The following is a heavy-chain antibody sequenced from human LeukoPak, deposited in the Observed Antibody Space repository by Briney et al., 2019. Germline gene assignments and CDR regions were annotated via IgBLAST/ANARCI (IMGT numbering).Heavy chain of an antibody. J-gene: IGHJ5*02. Sequence: PGGSLRLSCAASGFTFSDYYMSWIRQAPGKGLEWVSYISSSSCYTNYADSVKGRFTISRDNAENSLYLQMNSLRAEETPVYYCARVGRYSSSAFAPWGKGPLVTVSS. CDR2: ISSSSCYT. D-gene: IGHD6-13*01. CDR3: ARVGRYSSSAFAP. CDR1: GFTFSDYY. V-gene: IGHV3-11*06.